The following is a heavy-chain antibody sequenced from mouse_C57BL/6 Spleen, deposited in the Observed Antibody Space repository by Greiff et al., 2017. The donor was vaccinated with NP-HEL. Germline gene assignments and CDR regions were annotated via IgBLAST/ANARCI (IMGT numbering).Heavy chain of an antibody. J-gene: IGHJ3*01. V-gene: IGHV1-26*01. CDR1: GYTFTDYY. D-gene: IGHD4-1*01. CDR3: GRSPGALTDWGWFAY. Sequence: EVQLQQSGPELVKPGASVKISCKASGYTFTDYYMNWVKQSHGKSLEWIGDINPNNGGTSYNQKFKGKATLTVDKSSSTAYMELRSLTSEDSAVYYCGRSPGALTDWGWFAYWGQGTLVTVSA. CDR2: INPNNGGT.